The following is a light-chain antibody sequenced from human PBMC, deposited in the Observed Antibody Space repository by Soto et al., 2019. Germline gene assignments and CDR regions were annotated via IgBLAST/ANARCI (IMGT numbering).Light chain of an antibody. CDR3: SSYTSTMTNV. V-gene: IGLV2-14*03. CDR1: SSDVGGFNS. Sequence: QSALTQPASVSGSPGQSITISCTGTSSDVGGFNSVSWYQLRPGTAPKLILYDVVDRPSGVSYRFAGSKSGNTASLTISGLQAADEADYCCSSYTSTMTNVFGSGTKVTVL. CDR2: DVV. J-gene: IGLJ1*01.